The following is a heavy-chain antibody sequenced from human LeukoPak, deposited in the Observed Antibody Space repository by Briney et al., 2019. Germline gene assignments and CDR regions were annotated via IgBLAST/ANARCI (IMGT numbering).Heavy chain of an antibody. CDR2: ISAYNGNT. Sequence: ASVKVSCKASGYTFTSYGISWVRQAPGQGLEWMGWISAYNGNTNYAQKLQGRVTMTTDTSTSTAHMELRSLRSDDTAVYYCAREGRYSSGWYLGYYFDYWGQGTLVTVSS. D-gene: IGHD6-19*01. CDR1: GYTFTSYG. V-gene: IGHV1-18*01. CDR3: AREGRYSSGWYLGYYFDY. J-gene: IGHJ4*02.